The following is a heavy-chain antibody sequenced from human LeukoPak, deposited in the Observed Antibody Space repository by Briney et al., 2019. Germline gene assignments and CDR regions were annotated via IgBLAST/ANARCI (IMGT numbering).Heavy chain of an antibody. CDR2: IYYSGIT. CDR1: GDSISTTNYY. V-gene: IGHV4-39*01. Sequence: SETLSLTCAVSGDSISTTNYYWGWIRQPPGKGLEWIGIIYYSGITHYNPSLKSRVTILVDTSKNQFSLKLSSVTDADTAVCYCARVRRSLNWFDSWGQGTLVTVSS. D-gene: IGHD3-3*01. CDR3: ARVRRSLNWFDS. J-gene: IGHJ5*01.